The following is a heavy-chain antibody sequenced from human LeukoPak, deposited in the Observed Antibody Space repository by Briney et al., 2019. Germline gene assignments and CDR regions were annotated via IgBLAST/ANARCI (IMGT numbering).Heavy chain of an antibody. Sequence: SGPTLVNPTLTLTLTCTFSGFSLSTSGVGVGWIRQPPGKALEWLALIYWDDDKRYSPSLKSRLTITKDTSKNQVVLTMTNMDAVDTATYYCAHYLTFLGYCSSTSCHSGMDVWGQGTTVTVSS. CDR3: AHYLTFLGYCSSTSCHSGMDV. D-gene: IGHD2-2*01. J-gene: IGHJ6*02. CDR2: IYWDDDK. V-gene: IGHV2-5*02. CDR1: GFSLSTSGVG.